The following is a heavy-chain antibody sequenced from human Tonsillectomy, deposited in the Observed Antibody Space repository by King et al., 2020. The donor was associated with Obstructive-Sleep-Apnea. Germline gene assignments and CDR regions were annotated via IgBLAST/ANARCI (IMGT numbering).Heavy chain of an antibody. D-gene: IGHD4-17*01. CDR3: ARGGGDYWYLDL. J-gene: IGHJ2*01. V-gene: IGHV4-34*01. CDR1: GGSFSGYY. Sequence: VQLQQWGAGLLKPSETLSLTCGVYGGSFSGYYWSWVRQPPGKGLEWIGEINHSGRTNYNPSLKPRLTILVDTSKNQFSLKLYSVTAADTAVYYCARGGGDYWYLDLWGRGTLVTVSS. CDR2: INHSGRT.